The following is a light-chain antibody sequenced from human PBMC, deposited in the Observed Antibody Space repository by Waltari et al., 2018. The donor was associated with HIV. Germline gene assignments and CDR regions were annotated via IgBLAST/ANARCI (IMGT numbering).Light chain of an antibody. V-gene: IGLV3-10*01. Sequence: SYELTQPPSVSVSPGQTARITCSGDALPRKYAFWYQQKSGQAPVLFIYEDSKRPSGIPERFSGSSSGTMDTLTISGAQVDDEGDYYCYSTDSSDNDRVLFGGGTNLTVL. CDR2: EDS. CDR1: ALPRKY. CDR3: YSTDSSDNDRVL. J-gene: IGLJ2*01.